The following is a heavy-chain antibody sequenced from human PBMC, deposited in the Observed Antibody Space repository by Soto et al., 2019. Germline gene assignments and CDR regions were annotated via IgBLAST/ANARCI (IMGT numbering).Heavy chain of an antibody. Sequence: SVKVSCKXSGGTFSSYAISWVRQAPGQGLEWMGGIIPIFGTANYAQKFQGRVTITADESTSTAYMELSSLRSEDTAVYYCARTPKYYYDSSGYYLGVNWFDPWGQGTLVTVSS. CDR3: ARTPKYYYDSSGYYLGVNWFDP. CDR1: GGTFSSYA. J-gene: IGHJ5*02. V-gene: IGHV1-69*13. CDR2: IIPIFGTA. D-gene: IGHD3-22*01.